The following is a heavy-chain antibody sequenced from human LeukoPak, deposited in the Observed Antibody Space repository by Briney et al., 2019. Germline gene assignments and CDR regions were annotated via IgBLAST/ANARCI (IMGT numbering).Heavy chain of an antibody. V-gene: IGHV3-23*01. D-gene: IGHD3-3*01. Sequence: PGGSLRLSCSASGFTFSTYAMDWVRQAPGKGLEWVSAISTGGDRTYHADSVKGRFTTSRGNSKNTLYLQMNSLRAEDTAVYYCARDPPSRSGYPLGISDYWGQGTLVTVSS. J-gene: IGHJ4*02. CDR2: ISTGGDRT. CDR1: GFTFSTYA. CDR3: ARDPPSRSGYPLGISDY.